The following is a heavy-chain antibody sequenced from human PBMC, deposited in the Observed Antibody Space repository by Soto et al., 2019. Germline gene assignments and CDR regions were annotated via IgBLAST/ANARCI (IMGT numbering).Heavy chain of an antibody. CDR3: VRGSYYYDFWDGYYI. D-gene: IGHD3-3*01. CDR1: GGSFSGYY. V-gene: IGHV4-34*01. CDR2: INHSGST. Sequence: SETLSLTCAVYGGSFSGYYWRWIRQPPGKGLEWIGEINHSGSTNYNPSLKSRVTISVDTSKNQFSLKLSSVTAADTAVYYCVRGSYYYDFWDGYYIWGQGTLVTGSS. J-gene: IGHJ4*02.